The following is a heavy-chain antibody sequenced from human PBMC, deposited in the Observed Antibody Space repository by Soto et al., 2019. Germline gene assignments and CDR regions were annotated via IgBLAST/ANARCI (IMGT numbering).Heavy chain of an antibody. D-gene: IGHD3-10*01. V-gene: IGHV1-69*01. J-gene: IGHJ6*02. CDR3: AAELGFGKLSVV. CDR1: GDTFKNCV. CDR2: IIPLFGTT. Sequence: QVQVVQSGVGVRRPGSSVKVSCKASGDTFKNCVISWVRQAPGQGIEWMGGIIPLFGTTDFAQRFQGRLTITTDESTTTAYMELSRLRSEDTAMYYCAAELGFGKLSVVWGQGTTVIVSS.